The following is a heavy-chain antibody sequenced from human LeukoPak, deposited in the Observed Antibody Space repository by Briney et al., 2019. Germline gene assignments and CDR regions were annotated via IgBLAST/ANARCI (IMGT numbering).Heavy chain of an antibody. CDR2: ISHSGTT. CDR1: GGSFSDYY. Sequence: SETLSLTCAVYGGSFSDYYWTWIRQTPGKGLEWIGQISHSGTTSYNPALKSRVTISVDTCKNQFSLELTSVTAADTAVYYCARVCPGYWGQGTLVTVSS. V-gene: IGHV4-34*01. CDR3: ARVCPGY. J-gene: IGHJ4*02.